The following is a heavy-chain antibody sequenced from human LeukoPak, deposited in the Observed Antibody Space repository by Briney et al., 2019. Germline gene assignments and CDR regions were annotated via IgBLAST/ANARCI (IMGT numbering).Heavy chain of an antibody. V-gene: IGHV3-7*01. CDR3: AREHVGPTIGVQWANWFDP. D-gene: IGHD1-26*01. Sequence: GGSLRLSCAASGFTFTSYWMSWVRQAPGKGLEWVANIKHDGSEIYYVDSVKGRFTTSRDNAKTSVYLQMNSLRAEDTAVYYCAREHVGPTIGVQWANWFDPWGQGTLVTVSS. CDR1: GFTFTSYW. J-gene: IGHJ5*02. CDR2: IKHDGSEI.